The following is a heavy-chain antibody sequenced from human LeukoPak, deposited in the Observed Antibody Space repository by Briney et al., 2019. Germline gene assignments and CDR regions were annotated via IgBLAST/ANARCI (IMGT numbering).Heavy chain of an antibody. CDR3: ARDLGLSVGVTPFAS. J-gene: IGHJ4*02. CDR1: GFTFSTYD. Sequence: PGGSLRLSCAASGFTFSTYDMHWVRQAPGKGLEWVAFIRHDESNKYYADSVKGRFTISRDNSKNTLYLQMNSLRAEDTAVYYCARDLGLSVGVTPFASRGRGTLVTVSS. V-gene: IGHV3-30*02. CDR2: IRHDESNK. D-gene: IGHD1-26*01.